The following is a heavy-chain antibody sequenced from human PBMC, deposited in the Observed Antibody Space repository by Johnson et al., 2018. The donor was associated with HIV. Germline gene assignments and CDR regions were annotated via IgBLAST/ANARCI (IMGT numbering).Heavy chain of an antibody. CDR1: GFTFSSYA. J-gene: IGHJ3*02. V-gene: IGHV3-74*01. CDR2: INCDGSST. CDR3: ARDRTITGNDPFDI. Sequence: EVQLVESGGGLVKPGGSLRLSCRASGFTFSSYAMHWVRQAPGKGLVWVSRINCDGSSTSYADSVKGRFTISRDNAKNTLYLQMNSLRAEDTALYYCARDRTITGNDPFDIWGQGTMVTVSS. D-gene: IGHD1-20*01.